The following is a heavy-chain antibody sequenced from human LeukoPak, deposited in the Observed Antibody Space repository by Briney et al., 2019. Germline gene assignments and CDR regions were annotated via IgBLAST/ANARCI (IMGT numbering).Heavy chain of an antibody. CDR3: AKGSRWFDP. J-gene: IGHJ5*02. CDR1: GGSISSYY. CDR2: IYYSGST. Sequence: SETLSLTCTVSGGSISSYYWSWTRQPPGKGLEWIGYIYYSGSTNYNPSLKSRVTISVDTSKNQFSLKLSSVTAADTAVYYCAKGSRWFDPWGQGTLVTVSS. V-gene: IGHV4-59*01.